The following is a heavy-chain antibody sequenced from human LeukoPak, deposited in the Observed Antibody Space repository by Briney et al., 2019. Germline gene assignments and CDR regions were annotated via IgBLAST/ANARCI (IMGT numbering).Heavy chain of an antibody. CDR3: ARGPITVYGIYMDV. Sequence: SETLSLTCVVHGGPFTGYYWTWIRQPPGKGLGFIGEINHSGTINCNSSLDRRLTQSVVTSNNEFSLRLTSVTDADTAVDFCARGPITVYGIYMDVWGEGTTVTVS. CDR2: INHSGTI. J-gene: IGHJ6*03. V-gene: IGHV4-34*01. D-gene: IGHD3-9*01. CDR1: GGPFTGYY.